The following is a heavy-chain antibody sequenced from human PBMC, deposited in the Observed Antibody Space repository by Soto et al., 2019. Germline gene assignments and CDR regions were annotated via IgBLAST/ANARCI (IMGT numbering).Heavy chain of an antibody. CDR3: AALFYCTRQGRNDIDV. V-gene: IGHV1-58*01. D-gene: IGHD3-10*01. Sequence: SVKVSCKASGFTFTSSAVQWVRQARGQRLEWIGWIVVGSGNTNYAQKFQERVTITRDMSTSTAYMELSSLRSEDTAVYYCAALFYCTRQGRNDIDVWDQRNTVTVSS. CDR2: IVVGSGNT. CDR1: GFTFTSSA. J-gene: IGHJ6*02.